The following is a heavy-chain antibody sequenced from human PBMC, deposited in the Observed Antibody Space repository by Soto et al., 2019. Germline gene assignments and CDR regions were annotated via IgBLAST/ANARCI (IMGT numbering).Heavy chain of an antibody. Sequence: QVQLVQSGAEVKKPGASVKVSCKASGYTFTSYDINWVRQATGQGLEWMGWMNPNSGNTGYAQKFQGRVTMTRNTSISTDYMELSSLRSEYTAVYYCARGITINYYYYGMDVWGQGTTVTVSS. J-gene: IGHJ6*02. CDR2: MNPNSGNT. CDR3: ARGITINYYYYGMDV. D-gene: IGHD3-3*01. V-gene: IGHV1-8*01. CDR1: GYTFTSYD.